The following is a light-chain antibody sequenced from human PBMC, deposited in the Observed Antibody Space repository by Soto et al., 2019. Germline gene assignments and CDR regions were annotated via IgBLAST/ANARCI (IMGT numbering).Light chain of an antibody. CDR1: QTISSW. CDR2: HAS. J-gene: IGKJ1*01. V-gene: IGKV1-5*01. Sequence: DIQRTQSHSTLSGSVGDRVTITCRASQTISSWLAWYQQKPGKAPKVLIYHASNLQSGVPSRFSGSGSGTEFTLTISSLQPDDFATYYCQHYNSYSFGQGAKVHI. CDR3: QHYNSYS.